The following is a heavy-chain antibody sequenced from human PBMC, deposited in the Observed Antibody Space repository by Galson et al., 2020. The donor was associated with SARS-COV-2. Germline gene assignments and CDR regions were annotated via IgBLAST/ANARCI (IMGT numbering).Heavy chain of an antibody. CDR2: IYYGGIT. CDR3: ARHFYDVLTGFPLYYFDS. J-gene: IGHJ4*02. D-gene: IGHD3-9*01. CDR1: GGSISSYY. Sequence: SETLSLTCNVSGGSISSYYWSWIRQPPGKGLEWIGYIYYGGITNYNPSLKRRVAISIDTSKSQFSLKLSSVTAADTAVYYCARHFYDVLTGFPLYYFDSWGQGNLVTVSS. V-gene: IGHV4-59*08.